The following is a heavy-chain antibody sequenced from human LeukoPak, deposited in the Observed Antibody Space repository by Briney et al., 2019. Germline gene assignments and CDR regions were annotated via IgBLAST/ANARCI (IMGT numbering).Heavy chain of an antibody. Sequence: ASVKVSCKASGGTFSSYAISWVRQAPGQGLEWMGGIIPIFGTANYAQKFQGRVTITADESTSTAYMELSSLRSEDTAVYYCARHAYEGSETGYYMDVWGKGTTVTVSS. J-gene: IGHJ6*03. CDR3: ARHAYEGSETGYYMDV. D-gene: IGHD3-16*01. V-gene: IGHV1-69*13. CDR1: GGTFSSYA. CDR2: IIPIFGTA.